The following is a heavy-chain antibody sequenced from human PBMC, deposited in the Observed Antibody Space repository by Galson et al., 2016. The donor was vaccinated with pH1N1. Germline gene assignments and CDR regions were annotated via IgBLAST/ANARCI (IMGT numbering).Heavy chain of an antibody. V-gene: IGHV1-46*01. Sequence: SVKVSCKASGYTFTNYYIHWVRQAPGQGLEWLGVIDPKNGGTTYAQKFHGRITLTSDTSTSAASLELSSLKSDDTALYFCARDLARQHDSGGQGTLVTVSS. CDR2: IDPKNGGT. CDR3: ARDLARQHDS. J-gene: IGHJ4*02. D-gene: IGHD6-13*01. CDR1: GYTFTNYY.